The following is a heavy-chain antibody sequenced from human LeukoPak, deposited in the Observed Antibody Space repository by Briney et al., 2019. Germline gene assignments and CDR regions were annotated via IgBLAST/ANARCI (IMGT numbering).Heavy chain of an antibody. J-gene: IGHJ4*02. CDR3: ASGDAVAGTVY. CDR2: ISAYNGNT. V-gene: IGHV1-18*01. CDR1: GYTFTSYA. Sequence: ASVKVSCKASGYTFTSYAMNWVRQAPGQGLEWMGWISAYNGNTNYAQKLQGRVTMTTDTSTSTAYMELRSLRSDDTAVYYCASGDAVAGTVYWGQGTLVTVSS. D-gene: IGHD6-19*01.